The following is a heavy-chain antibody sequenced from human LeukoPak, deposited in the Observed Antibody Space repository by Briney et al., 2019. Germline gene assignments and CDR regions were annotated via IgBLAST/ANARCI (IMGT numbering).Heavy chain of an antibody. CDR3: ARRGSGGRSFDI. V-gene: IGHV4-61*01. Sequence: PSETLSLTCTVSGGSVSSGSYYWTWIRQPPGKGLEWIGYISYSGSTNYNPSLKSRVTISVDTPKNQFSLNLSSVTAADTAVYYCARRGSGGRSFDIWGQGTMVTVSS. D-gene: IGHD2-15*01. CDR1: GGSVSSGSYY. J-gene: IGHJ3*02. CDR2: ISYSGST.